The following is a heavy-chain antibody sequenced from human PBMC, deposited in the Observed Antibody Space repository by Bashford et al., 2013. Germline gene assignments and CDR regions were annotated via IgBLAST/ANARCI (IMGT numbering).Heavy chain of an antibody. D-gene: IGHD2-2*01. CDR1: GFTFNSHE. CDR2: ISSSGTTI. Sequence: GGSLRLSCAASGFTFNSHEMNWVRQAPGKGLEWISYISSSGTTIYYADSVKGRFTISRDNSKNTLYLQMNSLRAEDTAVYYCANLRVVPAAFYWGQGTLVTVSS. J-gene: IGHJ4*02. V-gene: IGHV3-48*03. CDR3: ANLRVVPAAFY.